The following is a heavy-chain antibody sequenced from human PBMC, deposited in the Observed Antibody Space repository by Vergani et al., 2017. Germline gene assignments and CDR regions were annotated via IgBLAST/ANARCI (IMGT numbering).Heavy chain of an antibody. CDR2: IIPIFGTA. J-gene: IGHJ6*02. D-gene: IGHD4-17*01. V-gene: IGHV1-69*06. Sequence: QVQLVQSGAEVMKPGSSVKLSCKASGGTFSSYAISWVRQAPGQGLEWMGGIIPIFGTADYAQKFQGRVTITADKSTSTAYMELSSLRAEDTAVYYCAGDGGDYAPGYYYGIDFWGQGTTVTVSS. CDR1: GGTFSSYA. CDR3: AGDGGDYAPGYYYGIDF.